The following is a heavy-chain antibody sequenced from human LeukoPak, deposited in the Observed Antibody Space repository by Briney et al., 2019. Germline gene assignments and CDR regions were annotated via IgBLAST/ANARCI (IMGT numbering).Heavy chain of an antibody. Sequence: GGSLSLSCAVSGFTFSSYGMHWVRQAPGKGLEWVAFIRYDGSNKYYADSVKGRFTISRDNSKNTLYLQMNSLRAEDTAVCYCAKRVVPAADAFDIWGQGTMVTVSS. D-gene: IGHD2-2*01. J-gene: IGHJ3*02. CDR2: IRYDGSNK. V-gene: IGHV3-30*02. CDR1: GFTFSSYG. CDR3: AKRVVPAADAFDI.